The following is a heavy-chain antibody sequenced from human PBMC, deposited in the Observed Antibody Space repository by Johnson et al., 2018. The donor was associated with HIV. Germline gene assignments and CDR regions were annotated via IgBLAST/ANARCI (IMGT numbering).Heavy chain of an antibody. CDR1: GFTFDDYG. Sequence: VQLVESGGGVVRPGGSLRLSCAASGFTFDDYGMNWVRQAPGKGLEWVSGIHWNGGSTGYADSVKGRFTISSDNAKNSLYLQMNSLRAEDTALYYCAGVRRGSNLGAFDFWGQGTRVTVSS. CDR3: AGVRRGSNLGAFDF. CDR2: IHWNGGST. D-gene: IGHD2-15*01. J-gene: IGHJ3*01. V-gene: IGHV3-20*04.